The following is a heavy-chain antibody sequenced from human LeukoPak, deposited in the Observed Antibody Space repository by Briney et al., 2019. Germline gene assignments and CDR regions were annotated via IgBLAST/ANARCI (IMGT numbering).Heavy chain of an antibody. Sequence: PGGSLRLSCTASGFSFSGHWMNWARQAPGKGLEWVACINHNGNVNYYVDSVKGRFTISRDNAKNSLYLQMSNLRAEDTAVYFCARGGGLDVWGQGATVTVPS. J-gene: IGHJ6*02. CDR3: ARGGGLDV. V-gene: IGHV3-7*03. CDR1: GFSFSGHW. D-gene: IGHD3-16*01. CDR2: INHNGNVN.